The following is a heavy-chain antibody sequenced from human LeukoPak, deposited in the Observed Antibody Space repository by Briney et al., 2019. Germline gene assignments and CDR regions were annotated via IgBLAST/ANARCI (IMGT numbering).Heavy chain of an antibody. V-gene: IGHV4-59*01. Sequence: KASETLSLTCTVSGGSISSYYWGWIRQPPGKGLEWIGYIYYSGSTNYNPSLKSRVTISVDTSKNQFSLKLSSVTAADTAVYYCAREGYSSSVWFDPWGQGTLVTVSS. J-gene: IGHJ5*02. CDR3: AREGYSSSVWFDP. CDR2: IYYSGST. CDR1: GGSISSYY. D-gene: IGHD6-13*01.